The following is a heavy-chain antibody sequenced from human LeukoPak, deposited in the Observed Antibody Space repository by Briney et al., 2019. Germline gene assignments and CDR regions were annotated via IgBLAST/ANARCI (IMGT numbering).Heavy chain of an antibody. CDR2: IISYGSST. Sequence: GGSLRLSCAASGYTLGSYWMHWVRRAPDKGVVSVSRIISYGSSTSYADSVKGGFTISRDNAKNTLYLQMNSLRAEDTAVYYCARGLYDILAGYYLPFDYWGQGTLVAVSS. J-gene: IGHJ4*02. V-gene: IGHV3-74*01. D-gene: IGHD3-9*01. CDR1: GYTLGSYW. CDR3: ARGLYDILAGYYLPFDY.